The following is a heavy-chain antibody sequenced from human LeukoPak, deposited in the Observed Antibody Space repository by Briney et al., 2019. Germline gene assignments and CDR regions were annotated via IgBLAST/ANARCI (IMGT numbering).Heavy chain of an antibody. Sequence: SETLSLTCAVYGGSFSGYYWIWIRQPPGKGLQWIGEINHSGSTNYNPSLKSRVTISVDTSKNQFSLKLSSVTAADTAVYYCARVGRIAAAGRDAFDIWGQGTMVTVSS. D-gene: IGHD6-13*01. CDR2: INHSGST. CDR1: GGSFSGYY. CDR3: ARVGRIAAAGRDAFDI. V-gene: IGHV4-34*01. J-gene: IGHJ3*02.